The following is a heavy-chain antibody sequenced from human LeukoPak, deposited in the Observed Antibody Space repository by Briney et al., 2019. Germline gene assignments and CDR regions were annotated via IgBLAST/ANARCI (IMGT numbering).Heavy chain of an antibody. CDR2: ISYDGSNK. CDR1: GFTFSSYG. Sequence: GGSLRLSCAASGFTFSSYGMHWVRQAPGKGLEWVAVISYDGSNKYYADSVKGRFTISRDNSKNTLYLQMNSLRAEDTAVYYCARERLWFGELLFYFDYWGQGTLVTVSS. V-gene: IGHV3-30*03. D-gene: IGHD3-10*01. J-gene: IGHJ4*02. CDR3: ARERLWFGELLFYFDY.